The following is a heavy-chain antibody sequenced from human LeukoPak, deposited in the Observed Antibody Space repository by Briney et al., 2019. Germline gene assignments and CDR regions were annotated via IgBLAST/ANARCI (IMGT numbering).Heavy chain of an antibody. CDR3: ARDQPIVVVITEHAFDI. Sequence: ASVKVSCKASGYTFTNYGISWVRQAPGQGLEWLGWISGYNGNTNYAQKLQGRVTMTTDTSTSTAYMELRSLRSDDTAVYYCARDQPIVVVITEHAFDIWGQGTMVTVSS. V-gene: IGHV1-18*01. CDR2: ISGYNGNT. J-gene: IGHJ3*02. CDR1: GYTFTNYG. D-gene: IGHD3-22*01.